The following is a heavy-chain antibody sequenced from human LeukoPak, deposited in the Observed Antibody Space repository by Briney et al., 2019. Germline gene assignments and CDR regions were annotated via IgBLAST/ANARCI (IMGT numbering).Heavy chain of an antibody. V-gene: IGHV1-2*02. CDR2: INPNSGGT. J-gene: IGHJ4*02. Sequence: GASVKVSCKASGYTFTGYYMHWVRQAPGQGLEWMGWINPNSGGTNYAQKLQGRVTMTTDTSTSTAYMELRSLRSDDTAVYYCARDWSGYYDSSGSLSASGDFDYWGQGTLVTVSS. CDR1: GYTFTGYY. CDR3: ARDWSGYYDSSGSLSASGDFDY. D-gene: IGHD3-22*01.